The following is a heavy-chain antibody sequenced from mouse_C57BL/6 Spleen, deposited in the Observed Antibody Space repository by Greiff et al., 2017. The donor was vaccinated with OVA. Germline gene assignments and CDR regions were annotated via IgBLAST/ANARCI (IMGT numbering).Heavy chain of an antibody. V-gene: IGHV1-76*01. Sequence: VQVVESGAELVRPGASVKLSCKASGYTFTDYYINWVKQRPGQGLEWIARIYPGSGKAYYNEKFKGKATLTAEKSSSTAYMQLSSLTSEDSAVYFCARSPDYDPAWFAYWGQGTLVTVSA. CDR3: ARSPDYDPAWFAY. CDR2: IYPGSGKA. CDR1: GYTFTDYY. J-gene: IGHJ3*01. D-gene: IGHD2-4*01.